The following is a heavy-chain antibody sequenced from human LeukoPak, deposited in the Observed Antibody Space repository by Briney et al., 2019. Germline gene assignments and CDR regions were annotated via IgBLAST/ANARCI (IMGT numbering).Heavy chain of an antibody. V-gene: IGHV4-34*01. CDR2: INHSGST. Sequence: SETLSLTCAVYGGSFSGYYWSWIRQPPGKGLEWIGEINHSGSTNYNPSLKSRVTISVDTSKNQFSLKLRSVTAADTAVYYCARDGHGSGFYSQFGPWGQGTLVTVSS. J-gene: IGHJ5*02. D-gene: IGHD3-22*01. CDR3: ARDGHGSGFYSQFGP. CDR1: GGSFSGYY.